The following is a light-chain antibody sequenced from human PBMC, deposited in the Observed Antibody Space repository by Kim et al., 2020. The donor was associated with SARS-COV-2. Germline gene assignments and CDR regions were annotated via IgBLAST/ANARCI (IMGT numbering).Light chain of an antibody. J-gene: IGKJ4*02. CDR2: DAS. V-gene: IGKV3-11*01. CDR3: QHRSNLPLK. Sequence: EIVLTQSPDSLSLSPGERATLSCRASQSISSYLAKCQQKPGQDPRLLIYDASNRATGIQARFSGSVSGTVFTLTISNLDPEDFAVYCCQHRSNLPLKVGVGTKWDIK. CDR1: QSISSY.